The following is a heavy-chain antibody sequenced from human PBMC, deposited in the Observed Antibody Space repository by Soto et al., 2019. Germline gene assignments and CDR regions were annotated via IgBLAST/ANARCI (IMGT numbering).Heavy chain of an antibody. CDR2: INTYNGET. D-gene: IGHD2-2*01. CDR1: GYTFTTYS. Sequence: QVQLVQSGAEVKKPGASVKVSCKTSGYTFTTYSIAWVRQARGQGLEWMGWINTYNGETHYAQKFQGRLSVTAEPSKGTVYMELRGLTSDDTAVYFCARGPQTSDFWGQGTLVTVSS. CDR3: ARGPQTSDF. J-gene: IGHJ4*02. V-gene: IGHV1-18*04.